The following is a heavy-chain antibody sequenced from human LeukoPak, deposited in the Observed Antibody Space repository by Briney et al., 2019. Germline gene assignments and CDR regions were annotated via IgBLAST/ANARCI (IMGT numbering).Heavy chain of an antibody. Sequence: GGSLRLSCAASGFTFSSYGMSWVRQAPGKGLEWVSGLNWNGGSTGYADSVKGRFTISRDNAKNSLYLQMNSLRAEDTAVYYCARDLRSSGYYAFDYWGQGTLVTVSS. CDR1: GFTFSSYG. CDR3: ARDLRSSGYYAFDY. D-gene: IGHD3-22*01. CDR2: LNWNGGST. V-gene: IGHV3-20*04. J-gene: IGHJ4*02.